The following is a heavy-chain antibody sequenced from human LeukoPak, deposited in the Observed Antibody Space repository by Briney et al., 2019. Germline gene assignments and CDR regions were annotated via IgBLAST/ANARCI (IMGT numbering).Heavy chain of an antibody. D-gene: IGHD5-12*01. CDR2: ISSDGSSS. CDR1: GFTFSNSW. CDR3: AKAPGWLRDFDY. J-gene: IGHJ4*02. V-gene: IGHV3-74*01. Sequence: GGSLRLSCAASGFTFSNSWMHWVRQVPGKGLLWVSRISSDGSSSIYADSVKGRFTISRDNSMNTLYLQMNSLRTEDTAVYYCAKAPGWLRDFDYWGQGTLVTVSS.